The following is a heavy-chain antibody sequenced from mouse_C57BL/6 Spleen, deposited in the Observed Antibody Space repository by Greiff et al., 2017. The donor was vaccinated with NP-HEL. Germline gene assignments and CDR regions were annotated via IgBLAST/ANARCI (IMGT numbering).Heavy chain of an antibody. J-gene: IGHJ2*01. CDR3: ARTYSNYRWYFDY. CDR2: INPSTGGT. Sequence: VQLQQSGPELVKPGASVKISCKASGYSFTGYYMNWVKQSPEKSLEWIGEINPSTGGTTYNQKFKAKATLTVDKSSSTAYMQLKSLTSEDSAVYYCARTYSNYRWYFDYWGQGTTLTVSS. CDR1: GYSFTGYY. V-gene: IGHV1-42*01. D-gene: IGHD2-5*01.